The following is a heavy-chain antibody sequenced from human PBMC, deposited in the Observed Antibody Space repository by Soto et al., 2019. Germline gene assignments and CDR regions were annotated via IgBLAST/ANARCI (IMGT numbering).Heavy chain of an antibody. CDR3: ARDLFDP. CDR1: GGSISSGGYS. V-gene: IGHV4-30-2*01. CDR2: IYHSGST. Sequence: TSETLSLTCAVSGGSISSGGYSWSWIRQPPGKGLEWIGYIYHSGSTYYNPSLKSRVTISVDRSKNQFSLKLSSVTAADTAVYYCARDLFDPWGQGTLVTVSS. J-gene: IGHJ5*02.